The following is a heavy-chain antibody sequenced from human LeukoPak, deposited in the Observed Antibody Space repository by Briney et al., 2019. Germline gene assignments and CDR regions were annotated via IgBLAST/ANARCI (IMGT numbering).Heavy chain of an antibody. V-gene: IGHV4-34*01. CDR2: INHSGST. J-gene: IGHJ5*02. D-gene: IGHD4-17*01. CDR1: GGSFSGYY. CDR3: ARDSLSTTVTTYNWFDP. Sequence: PSETLSLTCAVYGGSFSGYYWSWIRQPPGKGLEWIGEINHSGSTNYNPSLKSRVTISVDTSKNQFSLKLSSVTAADTAVYYCARDSLSTTVTTYNWFDPRGQGTLVTVSS.